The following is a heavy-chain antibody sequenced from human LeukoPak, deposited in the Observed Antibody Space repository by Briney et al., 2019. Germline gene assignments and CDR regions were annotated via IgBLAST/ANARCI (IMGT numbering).Heavy chain of an antibody. CDR2: ISSSSSYI. J-gene: IGHJ4*02. CDR3: ASYYYDSSGLVY. D-gene: IGHD3-22*01. V-gene: IGHV3-21*01. CDR1: GFTFSSYS. Sequence: GALRLSCAASGFTFSSYSMNWVRQAPGKGLEWVSPISSSSSYIYYADSVKGRFTISRDNAKNSLYLQMNSLRAEDTAVYYCASYYYDSSGLVYWGQGTLVTVSS.